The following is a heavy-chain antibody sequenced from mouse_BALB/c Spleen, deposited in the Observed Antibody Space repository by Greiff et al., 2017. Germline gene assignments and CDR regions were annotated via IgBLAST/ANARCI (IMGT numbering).Heavy chain of an antibody. V-gene: IGHV7-3*02. Sequence: EVKLMESGGGLVQPGGSLRLSCATSGFTFTDYYMSWVRQPPGKALGWLGFIRNKANGYTTEYSASVKGRFTISRDNSQSILYLQMNTLRAEDSAASYCARGSYYAMDYWGQGTSVTVSS. CDR1: GFTFTDYY. J-gene: IGHJ4*01. CDR2: IRNKANGYTT. CDR3: ARGSYYAMDY.